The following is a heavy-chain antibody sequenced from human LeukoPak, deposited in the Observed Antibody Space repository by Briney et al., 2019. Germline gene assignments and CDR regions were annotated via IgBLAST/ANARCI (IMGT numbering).Heavy chain of an antibody. CDR2: IYYSGST. CDR1: GGSISSESYY. CDR3: ARVDYDGSCYNFDY. Sequence: SETLSLTCSVSGGSISSESYYWSWIRQPPGKGLEWIGYIYYSGSTNYNPSLKSRVTISGDTSKNQFSLKLSSVTAADTAVYFCARVDYDGSCYNFDYWGQGTLVTVFS. J-gene: IGHJ4*02. D-gene: IGHD3-22*01. V-gene: IGHV4-61*01.